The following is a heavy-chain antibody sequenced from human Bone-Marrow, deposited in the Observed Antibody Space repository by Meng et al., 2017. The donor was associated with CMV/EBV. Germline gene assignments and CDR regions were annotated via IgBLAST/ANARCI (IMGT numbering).Heavy chain of an antibody. CDR2: INHSGST. V-gene: IGHV4-34*01. CDR1: GGSFSGYY. Sequence: SETLSLTCAVYGGSFSGYYWSWIRQPPGKGLEWIGEINHSGSTNYNPSLKSRVTISVDTSKNQFSLKLSSVTAADTAVYYCASSSSWYWFDPWGRGTLVTVSS. D-gene: IGHD6-13*01. CDR3: ASSSSWYWFDP. J-gene: IGHJ5*02.